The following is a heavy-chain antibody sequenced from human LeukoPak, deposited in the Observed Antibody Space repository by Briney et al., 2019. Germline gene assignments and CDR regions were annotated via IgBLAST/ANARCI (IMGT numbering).Heavy chain of an antibody. CDR1: GFTFSNYA. CDR3: AKDGGGYDTSGYYYGDY. V-gene: IGHV3-23*01. Sequence: PGGSLRLSCAASGFTFSNYAMSWVRQAPGKGLEWVSAISGSGGSTYYADSVKGRFTISRDYSKNTLYLQMNSLRAEDTAVYYCAKDGGGYDTSGYYYGDYWGQGTLVTVSS. CDR2: ISGSGGST. D-gene: IGHD3-22*01. J-gene: IGHJ4*02.